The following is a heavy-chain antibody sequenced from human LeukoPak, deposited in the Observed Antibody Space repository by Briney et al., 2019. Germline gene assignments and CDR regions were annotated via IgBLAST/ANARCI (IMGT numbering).Heavy chain of an antibody. CDR3: ARGSAWYLVY. Sequence: PGGSLRLSCAASGFTFSSYAMTWVRQAPGKGLEWVSTIGGSGGSTYYADSVKGRFTISRENSKNTLYLQMKSLRAEDTAVYYCARGSAWYLVYWGQGTLVTVSS. J-gene: IGHJ4*02. CDR2: IGGSGGST. V-gene: IGHV3-23*01. CDR1: GFTFSSYA. D-gene: IGHD3-16*01.